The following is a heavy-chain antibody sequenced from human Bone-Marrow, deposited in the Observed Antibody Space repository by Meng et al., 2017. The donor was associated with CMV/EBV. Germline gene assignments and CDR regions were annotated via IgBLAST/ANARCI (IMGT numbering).Heavy chain of an antibody. V-gene: IGHV3-30*02. CDR3: AKDRSGKDV. CDR2: IRYDGSNK. J-gene: IGHJ6*02. CDR1: GFTFSRYG. Sequence: GESLEISCAASGFTFSRYGMHWVRQAPGKGLEWVAFIRYDGSNKYYADSVKGRFTIFRDNSKNTLYLQMNSLRADDTAVYYYAKDRSGKDVWGQGTTVTVSS.